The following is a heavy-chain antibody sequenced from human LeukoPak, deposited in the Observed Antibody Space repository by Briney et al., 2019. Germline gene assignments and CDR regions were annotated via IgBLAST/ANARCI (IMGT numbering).Heavy chain of an antibody. J-gene: IGHJ4*02. CDR1: GFTFSNYA. CDR2: ISYDGSNK. Sequence: PGRSLRLSCAAPGFTFSNYAMLWVRQAPGKGLEWVAIISYDGSNKYYADSVKGRFTISRDNSKNTLYLQMNSLRSEDTAVYYCARGVGYRLDYWGQGSLVTVSS. CDR3: ARGVGYRLDY. D-gene: IGHD5-12*01. V-gene: IGHV3-30-3*01.